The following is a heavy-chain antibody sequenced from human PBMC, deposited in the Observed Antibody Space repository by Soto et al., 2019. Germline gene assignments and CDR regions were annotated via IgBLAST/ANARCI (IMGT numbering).Heavy chain of an antibody. CDR3: ARELDGMDV. Sequence: GGSLRLSCAASGFTVSTNYMTWVRQAPGKGLEWVSIIYTGGSTYYADSVKGRFTISRDNSKNTLYLQMSSLRVEDTAVYYCARELDGMDVWGQGTTVTVSS. CDR2: IYTGGST. V-gene: IGHV3-53*01. J-gene: IGHJ6*02. CDR1: GFTVSTNY.